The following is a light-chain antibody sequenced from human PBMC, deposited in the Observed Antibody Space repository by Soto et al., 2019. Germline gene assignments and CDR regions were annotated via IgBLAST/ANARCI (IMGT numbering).Light chain of an antibody. CDR2: DAS. V-gene: IGKV3-11*01. Sequence: EVVLTQSPDTLSLSPGERATLSCRASQSVSSYLAWYQQKPGQAPRLLIYDASNRATGIPARFSASGSGTDFTLTISSLEPEDFAVYYCQHRSNWPPITFGQGTRLEIK. CDR3: QHRSNWPPIT. CDR1: QSVSSY. J-gene: IGKJ5*01.